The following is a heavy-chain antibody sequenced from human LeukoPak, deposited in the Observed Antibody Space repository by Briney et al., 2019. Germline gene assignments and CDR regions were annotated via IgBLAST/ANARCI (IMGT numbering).Heavy chain of an antibody. CDR3: ASGYDILESSFDY. CDR1: GYSFTSYW. V-gene: IGHV5-51*01. Sequence: GESLKISCKGFGYSFTSYWTGWVLQMPGKGLAWMGIIYPGDSDTRYSPSFQGQVTISVDKSISTAYLQWSSLKASDTAMYYCASGYDILESSFDYWGPGTLVTVSS. J-gene: IGHJ4*02. CDR2: IYPGDSDT. D-gene: IGHD3-9*01.